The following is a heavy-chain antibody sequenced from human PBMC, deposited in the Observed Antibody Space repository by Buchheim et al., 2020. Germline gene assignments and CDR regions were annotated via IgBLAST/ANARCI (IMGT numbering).Heavy chain of an antibody. CDR2: NHYTGST. CDR1: GGSISSSNYY. D-gene: IGHD2-2*01. J-gene: IGHJ4*02. V-gene: IGHV4-39*01. CDR3: ARYVGYCSTTNCYYFDY. Sequence: QLQLQESGAGLVKPSETLSLTCTVSGGSISSSNYYWGWIRQPPGKGLEWIGNNHYTGSTYYNPSLKSRVTISVDTTKNQFSLKLSSVTAADTAVYYCARYVGYCSTTNCYYFDYWGQGTL.